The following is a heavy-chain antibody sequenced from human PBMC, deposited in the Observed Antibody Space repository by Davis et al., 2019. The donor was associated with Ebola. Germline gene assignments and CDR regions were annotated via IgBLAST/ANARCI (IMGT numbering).Heavy chain of an antibody. J-gene: IGHJ6*02. Sequence: MPSETLSLTCDVSTGSFSGFYWSWIRQSPGKGLEWIGSIYYSGSTYYNPSLKSRVTISVDTSKNQFSLKLSSVTAADTAVYYCARVARQWLAYGMDVWGQGTTVTVSS. CDR3: ARVARQWLAYGMDV. D-gene: IGHD6-19*01. V-gene: IGHV4-39*01. CDR1: TGSFSGFY. CDR2: IYYSGST.